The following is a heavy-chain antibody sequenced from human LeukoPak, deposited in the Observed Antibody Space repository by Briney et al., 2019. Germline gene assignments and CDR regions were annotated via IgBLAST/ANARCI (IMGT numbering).Heavy chain of an antibody. CDR1: GGTFSSYA. Sequence: SVKVSCKASGGTFSSYAISWVRQAPGQGLEWMGGIIPIFGTANYAQKFQGRVTITADKSTSTAYMELSSLRSEDTAVYYCAREAPGIAVASTPTGYFDLWGRGTLVAVSS. V-gene: IGHV1-69*06. CDR3: AREAPGIAVASTPTGYFDL. J-gene: IGHJ2*01. D-gene: IGHD6-19*01. CDR2: IIPIFGTA.